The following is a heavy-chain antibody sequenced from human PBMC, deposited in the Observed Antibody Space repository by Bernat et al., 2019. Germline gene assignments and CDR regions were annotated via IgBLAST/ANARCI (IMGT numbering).Heavy chain of an antibody. Sequence: QVQLVQSGAEVKKPGSSVKVSCKASGGTFSSYAISWVRQAPGQGLEWMGRIIPILGIANYAQKFQGRVTITADKSTSTAYMELSSLRSEDTAVYYCARDLRGSYYYYGMDVWGQGTTVTVSS. V-gene: IGHV1-69*04. CDR2: IIPILGIA. CDR1: GGTFSSYA. J-gene: IGHJ6*02. CDR3: ARDLRGSYYYYGMDV.